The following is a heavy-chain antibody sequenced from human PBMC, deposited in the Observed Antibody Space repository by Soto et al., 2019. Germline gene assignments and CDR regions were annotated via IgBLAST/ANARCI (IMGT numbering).Heavy chain of an antibody. CDR1: GGSISSGGYY. V-gene: IGHV4-31*03. CDR3: ARGSHDSSGYPRHDY. D-gene: IGHD3-22*01. Sequence: QVQLQESGPGLVKPSQTLSLTCTVSGGSISSGGYYWSWIRQHPGKGLEWIGYIYYSGSTYYNPSLKSRVTISVDTSKNQFSLMLSSVTAADTAVYYCARGSHDSSGYPRHDYWGQGTLVTVSS. J-gene: IGHJ4*02. CDR2: IYYSGST.